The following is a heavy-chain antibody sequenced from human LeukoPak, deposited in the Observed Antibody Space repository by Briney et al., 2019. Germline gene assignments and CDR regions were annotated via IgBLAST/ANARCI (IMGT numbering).Heavy chain of an antibody. Sequence: GGSLRLSCAASGFTVSSNYMSWVRQAPGKGLEWVSVIYSGGSTYYADSVKGRFTISRDNSKNTLYLQMNSLRAEDTAVYYRASWLRLDAFDIWGQGTMVTVSS. D-gene: IGHD3-9*01. J-gene: IGHJ3*02. V-gene: IGHV3-66*01. CDR3: ASWLRLDAFDI. CDR1: GFTVSSNY. CDR2: IYSGGST.